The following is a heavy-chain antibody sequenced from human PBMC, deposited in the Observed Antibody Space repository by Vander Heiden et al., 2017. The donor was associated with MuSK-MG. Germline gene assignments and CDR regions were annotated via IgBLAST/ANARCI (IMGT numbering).Heavy chain of an antibody. Sequence: EVQLLESGGGLVQPGGFLRLSCAASGITFGSYAMGWVRQAPGKGLEWVSAISGSGGSTYYADSVKGRFTISRDNSKNTLYLQMKRMRAEDTAVYYCARQRGLSSWHAFDIWGQGTMVTVSS. CDR3: ARQRGLSSWHAFDI. CDR1: GITFGSYA. V-gene: IGHV3-23*01. CDR2: ISGSGGST. D-gene: IGHD6-13*01. J-gene: IGHJ3*02.